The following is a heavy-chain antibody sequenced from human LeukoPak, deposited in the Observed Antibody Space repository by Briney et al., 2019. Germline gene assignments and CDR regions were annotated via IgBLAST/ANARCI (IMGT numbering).Heavy chain of an antibody. CDR2: ISYDGSNK. D-gene: IGHD5-12*01. CDR3: AKDLIVATISPYYCYYGMDV. CDR1: GFTFSSYG. Sequence: PGGSLRLSCAASGFTFSSYGMHWVRQAPGKGLEWVAVISYDGSNKYYADSVKGRFTISRDNSKNTLYLQMNSLRAEDTAVYYCAKDLIVATISPYYCYYGMDVWGQGTTVTVSS. V-gene: IGHV3-30*18. J-gene: IGHJ6*02.